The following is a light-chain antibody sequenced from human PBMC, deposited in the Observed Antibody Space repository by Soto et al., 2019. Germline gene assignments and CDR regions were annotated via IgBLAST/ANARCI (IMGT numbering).Light chain of an antibody. CDR1: QSVGGD. J-gene: IGKJ1*01. Sequence: EILMTQSPATLSVSPGERATLSCRASQSVGGDLAWYQQKPGQAPRLLISGASTRASGIPARFSGSGSGTEFTLTISSLQSEDXXXYYCQQYNNWPETFGQGTKVEIK. CDR2: GAS. V-gene: IGKV3-15*01. CDR3: QQYNNWPET.